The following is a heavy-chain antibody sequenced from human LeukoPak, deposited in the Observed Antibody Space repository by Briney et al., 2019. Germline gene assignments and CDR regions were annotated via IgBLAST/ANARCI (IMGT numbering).Heavy chain of an antibody. CDR3: AIRGSYYPRDFDY. Sequence: ASVKVSCKASGYTFTSYGISWVRQAPGQGLEWMGWINTNTGNPTYAQGFTGRFAFSLDTSVSTAYLQISSLKAEDTAVYYCAIRGSYYPRDFDYWGQGTLVTVSS. CDR2: INTNTGNP. J-gene: IGHJ4*02. V-gene: IGHV7-4-1*02. CDR1: GYTFTSYG. D-gene: IGHD1-26*01.